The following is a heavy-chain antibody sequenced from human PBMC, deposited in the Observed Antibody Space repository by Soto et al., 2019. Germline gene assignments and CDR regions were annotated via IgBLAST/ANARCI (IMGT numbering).Heavy chain of an antibody. D-gene: IGHD6-25*01. J-gene: IGHJ5*02. CDR3: ARDQNAAAANRFDP. Sequence: EVQLVESGGGVVRPGGSLRLSCAASGFTFDDYDMSWVRQAPGKGLEWVSGIHRNGGSTGYADSVKGRFTISIDNVNSPLYPQMNNRRVEETALYYCARDQNAAAANRFDPRGQGTLVTVSS. CDR1: GFTFDDYD. CDR2: IHRNGGST. V-gene: IGHV3-20*04.